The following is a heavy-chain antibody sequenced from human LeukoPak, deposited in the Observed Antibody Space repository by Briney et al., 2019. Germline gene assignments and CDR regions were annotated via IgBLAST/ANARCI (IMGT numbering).Heavy chain of an antibody. V-gene: IGHV3-21*01. Sequence: PGRTLRLSCAASGFTFSSYSMNWVRQAPGKGLEWVSSICSSSSYIYYADSVKGRFTISRDNAKNSLYLQMNSLRAEDTAVYYCARRIVGATPPGYFDYWGQGTLVTVSS. CDR3: ARRIVGATPPGYFDY. D-gene: IGHD1-26*01. J-gene: IGHJ4*02. CDR2: ICSSSSYI. CDR1: GFTFSSYS.